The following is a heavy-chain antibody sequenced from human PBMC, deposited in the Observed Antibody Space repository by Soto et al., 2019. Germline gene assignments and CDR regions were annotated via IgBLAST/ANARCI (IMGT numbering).Heavy chain of an antibody. CDR3: ARAHDVDTAMAAF. Sequence: GGSLRLSCAASGFTLRSYWMSWVRQAPGKGPEWVANIKQDGSEKYYVDSVKGRFTISRDNAKNSVYLRINSLSAEDTAVYYCARAHDVDTAMAAFWGQGTMVTVSS. V-gene: IGHV3-7*01. CDR2: IKQDGSEK. J-gene: IGHJ4*02. CDR1: GFTLRSYW. D-gene: IGHD5-18*01.